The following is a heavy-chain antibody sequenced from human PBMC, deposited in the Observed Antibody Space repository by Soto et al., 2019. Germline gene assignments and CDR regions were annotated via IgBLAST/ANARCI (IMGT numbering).Heavy chain of an antibody. CDR2: ISSSSSYT. CDR3: ARELSSSSLLYYYGMDV. D-gene: IGHD6-6*01. J-gene: IGHJ6*02. Sequence: QVQLVESGGGLVKPGGSLRLSCAASGFTFSDYYMSWIRQAPGKGLEWVSYISSSSSYTNSADSVKGRFTISRDNAKNSLYLQMNSLRAEDTAVYYCARELSSSSLLYYYGMDVWGQGTTVTVSS. V-gene: IGHV3-11*06. CDR1: GFTFSDYY.